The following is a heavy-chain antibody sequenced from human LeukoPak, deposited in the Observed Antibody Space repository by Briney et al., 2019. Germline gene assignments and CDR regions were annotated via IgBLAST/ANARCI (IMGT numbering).Heavy chain of an antibody. CDR2: ISAYNGNT. CDR3: ARHTPGIRYFDWLEAPDY. CDR1: GYTFTSYG. J-gene: IGHJ4*02. V-gene: IGHV1-18*04. Sequence: GASVKVSCKAPGYTFTSYGISWVRQAPGQGLEWMGWISAYNGNTNYAQKLQGRVTMTTDTSTSTAYMELRSLRSDDTAVYYCARHTPGIRYFDWLEAPDYWGQGTLVTVSS. D-gene: IGHD3-9*01.